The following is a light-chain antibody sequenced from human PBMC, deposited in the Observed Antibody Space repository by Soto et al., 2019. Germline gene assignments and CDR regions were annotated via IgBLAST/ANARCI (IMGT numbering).Light chain of an antibody. CDR1: SSDVGDYDY. V-gene: IGLV2-14*01. CDR3: TSYTSDNTHV. CDR2: EVS. J-gene: IGLJ1*01. Sequence: QSALTQPASVSGSPGQSITISCTGSSSDVGDYDYVSWYQHHPGKAPKLMIYEVSNRPSGVSNRFSGSKSDSTASLTISGLQTEDEADYYCTSYTSDNTHVFGTGTKLTVL.